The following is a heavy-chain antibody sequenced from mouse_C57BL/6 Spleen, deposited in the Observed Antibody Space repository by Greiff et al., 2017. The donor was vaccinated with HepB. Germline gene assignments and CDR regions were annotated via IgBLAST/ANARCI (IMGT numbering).Heavy chain of an antibody. V-gene: IGHV1-82*01. J-gene: IGHJ4*01. CDR3: ARSDYDASMDY. D-gene: IGHD2-4*01. CDR1: GYAFSSSW. Sequence: VKLMESGPELVKPGASVKISCKASGYAFSSSWMNWVKQRPGKGLEWIGRIYPGDGDTNYNGKFKGKATLTADKSSSTAYMQLSSLTSEDSAVYFCARSDYDASMDYWGQGTSVTVSS. CDR2: IYPGDGDT.